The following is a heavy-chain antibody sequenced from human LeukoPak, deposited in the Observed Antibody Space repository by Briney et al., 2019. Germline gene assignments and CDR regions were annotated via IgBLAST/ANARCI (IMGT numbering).Heavy chain of an antibody. D-gene: IGHD5-24*01. J-gene: IGHJ4*02. V-gene: IGHV3-66*01. CDR2: ISSGGTK. CDR1: GFTVSSNY. Sequence: PGGSLRLSCAASGFTVSSNYMRWVRQAPGKGLEWVSVISSGGTKYYADSVKGRFTTSRDNTKNTLYLQMNSLRAEDTAVYYCARAKEMATIFDYWGQGTLVTVSS. CDR3: ARAKEMATIFDY.